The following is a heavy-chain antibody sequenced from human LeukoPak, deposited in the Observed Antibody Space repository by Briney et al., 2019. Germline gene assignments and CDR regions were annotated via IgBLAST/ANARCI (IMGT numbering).Heavy chain of an antibody. CDR1: GFTFSNAW. CDR2: IKSKTDGGTT. J-gene: IGHJ6*03. D-gene: IGHD2-15*01. Sequence: GGSLRLSCAASGFTFSNAWMSWVRQAPGKGLEGVGRIKSKTDGGTTDYAAPVKGRVTISRDDSKNTLYLKMNSLKTEDTAVYYCTTVYCSGGSCYEGQYYYYYYMDVWGKGTTVTVSS. V-gene: IGHV3-15*01. CDR3: TTVYCSGGSCYEGQYYYYYYMDV.